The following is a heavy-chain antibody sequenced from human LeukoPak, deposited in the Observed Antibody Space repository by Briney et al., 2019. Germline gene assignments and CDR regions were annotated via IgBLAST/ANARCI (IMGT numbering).Heavy chain of an antibody. J-gene: IGHJ5*02. CDR3: ARDRYGSGIYGGLVMYLYYP. V-gene: IGHV4-31*11. D-gene: IGHD3-10*01. Sequence: SETLSLTCAVSGGSFSSRDYYWTRHRQYQGKGLEWIVYIYYSGTTSENPLQRSRITITVDTSKNQFSLWLGSVTAADTAVYYCARDRYGSGIYGGLVMYLYYPWGQGTLVTVSS. CDR1: GGSFSSRDYY. CDR2: IYYSGTT.